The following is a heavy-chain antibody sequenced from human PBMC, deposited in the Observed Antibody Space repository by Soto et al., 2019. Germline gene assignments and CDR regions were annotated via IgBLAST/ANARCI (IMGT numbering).Heavy chain of an antibody. Sequence: GGSLRLSCAASGFTFSNYAMNWVRQAPGKGLEWVSSISVTGAGAYYADSVKGRFTVSRDNSKNTPYLQMNSLRAEDTAVYYCAKDTWNDDGMDVWGQGTTVTVSS. CDR3: AKDTWNDDGMDV. CDR1: GFTFSNYA. J-gene: IGHJ6*02. V-gene: IGHV3-23*01. D-gene: IGHD1-1*01. CDR2: ISVTGAGA.